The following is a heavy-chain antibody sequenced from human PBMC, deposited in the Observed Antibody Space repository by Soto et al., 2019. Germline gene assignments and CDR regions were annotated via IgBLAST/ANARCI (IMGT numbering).Heavy chain of an antibody. CDR2: ISYDGSNK. Sequence: QVQLVESGGDVVQPGRSLRLSCAASGFTFSTYGIHWVRQAPGKGLEWVAVISYDGSNKYYADSVKGRFTISRDNSKNTLYLQMNSLGAEDTAVYYCAKDRLTGDHDGMDVWGQGTTVTVSS. V-gene: IGHV3-30*18. CDR3: AKDRLTGDHDGMDV. D-gene: IGHD7-27*01. J-gene: IGHJ6*02. CDR1: GFTFSTYG.